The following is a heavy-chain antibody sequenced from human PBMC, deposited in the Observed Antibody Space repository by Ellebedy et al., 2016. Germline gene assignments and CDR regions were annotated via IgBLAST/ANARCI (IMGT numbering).Heavy chain of an antibody. CDR2: INPSGGST. Sequence: ASVKVSCKASGYTFTSYYMHWVRQAPGQGLEWMGIINPSGGSTSYAQKLQGRVTMTRDTSTSTVYMELSSLRSEDTAVYYCARGPPKTGYCSSTSCLYWYFDLWGRGTLVTVSS. V-gene: IGHV1-46*04. D-gene: IGHD2-2*01. J-gene: IGHJ2*01. CDR1: GYTFTSYY. CDR3: ARGPPKTGYCSSTSCLYWYFDL.